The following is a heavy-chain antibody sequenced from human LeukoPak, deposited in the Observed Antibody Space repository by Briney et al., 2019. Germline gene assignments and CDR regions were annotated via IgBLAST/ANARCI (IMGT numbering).Heavy chain of an antibody. Sequence: HPSETLSLTCAVYGGPFSGCYWNWIRQPPGQGLEWIGEIDHSGSTNYNPSLKSRVTISVDTSKNQFSLKLTSVTAADTAVYYCARLATTVTTLDYWGQGILVTVSS. CDR2: IDHSGST. D-gene: IGHD4-17*01. CDR1: GGPFSGCY. CDR3: ARLATTVTTLDY. J-gene: IGHJ4*02. V-gene: IGHV4-34*01.